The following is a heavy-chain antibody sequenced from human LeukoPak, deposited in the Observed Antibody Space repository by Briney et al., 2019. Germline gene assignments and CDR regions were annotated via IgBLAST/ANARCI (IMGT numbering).Heavy chain of an antibody. CDR1: GGTFSSYA. V-gene: IGHV1-69*04. CDR3: ARGVGAHRSGYFDY. J-gene: IGHJ4*02. D-gene: IGHD1-26*01. Sequence: ASVKVSCKASGGTFSSYAISWVRQAPGQGLEWMGRIIPILGIANYAQKFQGRVTITADKSTSTAYMELSSLRSEDTAVYYCARGVGAHRSGYFDYWGQGTLVTVSS. CDR2: IIPILGIA.